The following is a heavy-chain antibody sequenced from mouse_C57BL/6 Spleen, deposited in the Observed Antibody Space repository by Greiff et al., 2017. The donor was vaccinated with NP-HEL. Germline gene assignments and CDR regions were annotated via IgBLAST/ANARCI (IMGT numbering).Heavy chain of an antibody. CDR3: SRGREIYYDYDEGFAY. J-gene: IGHJ3*01. V-gene: IGHV1-82*01. CDR2: IYPGDGDT. D-gene: IGHD2-4*01. CDR1: GYAFSSSW. Sequence: VQVVESGPELVKPGASVKISCKASGYAFSSSWMNWVKQRPGKGLEWIGRIYPGDGDTNYNGKFKGKATLTADNSSSTAYMQLSSLTTEDSAVYFCSRGREIYYDYDEGFAYWGQGTLVTVSA.